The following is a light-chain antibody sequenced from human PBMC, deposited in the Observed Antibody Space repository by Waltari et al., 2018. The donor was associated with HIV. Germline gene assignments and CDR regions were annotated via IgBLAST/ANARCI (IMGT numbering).Light chain of an antibody. J-gene: IGLJ1*01. CDR1: SGAVGGYNP. Sequence: LPQPPPPSGSPGQPAPFPSTEPSGAVGGYNPVPWHQQHPGKAPKLLIYAVNKRPSGVPDRFSGSKSGNTASLTVSGLQVDDEADYYCSSFSDNNRIVFGTGTRVTVL. CDR3: SSFSDNNRIV. V-gene: IGLV2-8*01. CDR2: AVN.